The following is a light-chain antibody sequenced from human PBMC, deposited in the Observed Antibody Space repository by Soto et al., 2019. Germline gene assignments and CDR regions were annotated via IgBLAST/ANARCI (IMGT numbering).Light chain of an antibody. CDR1: SSDVGGCNF. V-gene: IGLV2-8*01. CDR3: SSCAGSNNPYV. CDR2: EVS. Sequence: QSALTQPPSASGSPGQSVTISCTGTSSDVGGCNFVSWYQQHPGKAPKLMIYEVSKRHSGVPDRFSGSKSGNTASLTVSGLQAEDEAEYYCSSCAGSNNPYVFGTGTKLTVL. J-gene: IGLJ1*01.